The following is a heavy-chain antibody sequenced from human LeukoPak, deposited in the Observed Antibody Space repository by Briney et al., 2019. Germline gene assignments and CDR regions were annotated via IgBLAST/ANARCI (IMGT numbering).Heavy chain of an antibody. CDR2: TYYRSKWYN. V-gene: IGHV6-1*01. Sequence: SQTLSLTCAISGDSVSGNSTAYNWIRQSPSRGLEWLGRTYYRSKWYNDYAVSVKSRMIINPDTSKNQLSLQLKSVTPEDTAVYYCARGGQGDGYSADEAFDFWGQGTMVTVSS. CDR1: GDSVSGNSTA. D-gene: IGHD5-24*01. CDR3: ARGGQGDGYSADEAFDF. J-gene: IGHJ3*01.